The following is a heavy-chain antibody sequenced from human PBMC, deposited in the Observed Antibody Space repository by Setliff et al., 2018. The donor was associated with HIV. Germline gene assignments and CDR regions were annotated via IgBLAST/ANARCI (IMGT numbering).Heavy chain of an antibody. CDR3: AQSESGNQWELPFDY. CDR2: IHYSGST. J-gene: IGHJ4*02. V-gene: IGHV4-31*03. CDR1: GGSINSGASY. Sequence: SETLSLTCTVSGGSINSGASYWSWIRQHPVKGPEWIGYIHYSGSTYYNPSLKSRVTISVDTSKNQFSLKVRSVTAADTAVYYCAQSESGNQWELPFDYWGQGALVTVSS. D-gene: IGHD1-26*01.